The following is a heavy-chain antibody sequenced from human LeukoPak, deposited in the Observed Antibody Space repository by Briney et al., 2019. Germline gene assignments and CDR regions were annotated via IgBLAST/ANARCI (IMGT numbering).Heavy chain of an antibody. CDR2: IYSGGST. CDR1: GFTFSNYG. CDR3: AERSQVGARGGHFDY. V-gene: IGHV3-66*02. D-gene: IGHD1-26*01. J-gene: IGHJ4*02. Sequence: GGSLRLSCAASGFTFSNYGMNWVRQAPGKGLEWVSVIYSGGSTYYADSVKGRFTISRDNSKNTLYLQMNSLRAEDTAVYYCAERSQVGARGGHFDYWGQGTLVTVSS.